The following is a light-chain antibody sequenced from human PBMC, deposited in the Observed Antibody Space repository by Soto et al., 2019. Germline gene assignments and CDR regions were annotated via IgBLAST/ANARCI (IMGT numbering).Light chain of an antibody. CDR2: DDS. Sequence: SYELTQPTSVSVAPGQTARITCGGTNIGSKSVHWYQQKPGQAPVLVVYDDSDRPSGIPERFSGSNSGNTATLTISRVEAGDEADYYCQVWDSSSDPFVFGTGTKLTVL. CDR3: QVWDSSSDPFV. V-gene: IGLV3-21*02. CDR1: NIGSKS. J-gene: IGLJ1*01.